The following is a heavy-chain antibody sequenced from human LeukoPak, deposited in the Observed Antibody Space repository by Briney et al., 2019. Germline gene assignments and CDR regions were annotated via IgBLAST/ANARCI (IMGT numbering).Heavy chain of an antibody. V-gene: IGHV1-18*04. Sequence: ASVKVSCKVFGYTFNIYGICWVRQAPGRGLEWMGWISVYNGNTNYAQKLQGRVTVTTDTSTSTAYMELRSLRSDDTAVYYCARMERYYDILTGAMDVWGKGTPVTVSS. CDR2: ISVYNGNT. J-gene: IGHJ6*04. D-gene: IGHD3-9*01. CDR1: GYTFNIYG. CDR3: ARMERYYDILTGAMDV.